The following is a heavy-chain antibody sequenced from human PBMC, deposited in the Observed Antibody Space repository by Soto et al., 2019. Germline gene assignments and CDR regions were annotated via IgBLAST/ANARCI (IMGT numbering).Heavy chain of an antibody. CDR3: ARQGFGPLHGRVDV. Sequence: QVQLQESGPGLVKPSETLSLSCTVSGGSISSYYWSWFRQSPGKRMEWIGYVHHSWGSSYNPSLQSRVAISLDTSMSQFSLKVTSVTATDTAVYYCARQGFGPLHGRVDVWGHGTTVTVSS. CDR2: VHHSWGS. CDR1: GGSISSYY. D-gene: IGHD3-10*01. V-gene: IGHV4-59*08. J-gene: IGHJ6*02.